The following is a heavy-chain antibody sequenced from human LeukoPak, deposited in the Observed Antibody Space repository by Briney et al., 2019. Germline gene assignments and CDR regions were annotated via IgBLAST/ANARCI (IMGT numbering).Heavy chain of an antibody. J-gene: IGHJ4*02. V-gene: IGHV4-34*01. CDR2: INHSGTT. CDR1: GGSFSGYY. CDR3: ARSDTNAWYDY. Sequence: SETLSLTCAVYGGSFSGYYWSWIRQPPGKGLEWIGEINHSGTTNYNPSLKSRVSLSVDTSKNQFSLKLASVTAADTAVYYCARSDTNAWYDYWGQGTLVTVSS. D-gene: IGHD6-13*01.